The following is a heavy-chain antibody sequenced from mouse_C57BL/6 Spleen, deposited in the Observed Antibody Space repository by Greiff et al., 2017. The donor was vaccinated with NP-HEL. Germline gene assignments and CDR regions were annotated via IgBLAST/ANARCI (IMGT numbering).Heavy chain of an antibody. V-gene: IGHV5-4*01. D-gene: IGHD1-1*01. CDR1: GFTFSSYA. J-gene: IGHJ3*01. CDR2: ISDGGSYT. Sequence: DVKLVESGGGLVKPGGSLKLSCAASGFTFSSYAMSWVRQTPEKRLEWVATISDGGSYTYYPDNVKGRFTISRDNAKNNLYLQMSHLKSEDTAMYYCARDYYGSSYVGFAYWGQGTLVTVSA. CDR3: ARDYYGSSYVGFAY.